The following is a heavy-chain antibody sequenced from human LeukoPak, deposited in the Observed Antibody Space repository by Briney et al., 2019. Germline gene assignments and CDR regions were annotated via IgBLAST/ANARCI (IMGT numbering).Heavy chain of an antibody. CDR1: GYTFTGYY. CDR3: ARRVGLGYCSSTSCSELDY. J-gene: IGHJ4*02. V-gene: IGHV1-2*02. CDR2: INPNSGGT. D-gene: IGHD2-2*01. Sequence: ASVKVSCKASGYTFTGYYMHWVRQAPGQGLEWMGWINPNSGGTNYAQKFQGRVTMTRDTSISTVYMELSRLRSDDTAVYYCARRVGLGYCSSTSCSELDYWGQGTLVTVSS.